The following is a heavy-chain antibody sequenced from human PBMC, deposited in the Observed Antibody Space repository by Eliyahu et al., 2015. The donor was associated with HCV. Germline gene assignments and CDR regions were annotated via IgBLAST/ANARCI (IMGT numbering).Heavy chain of an antibody. Sequence: QVQLVQSGAEVKKPGASVKISCKASGYTFTNYYMHWVRQAPGQGLEWMGIINPSGGSTNYAQKFQGRLTATRDTSTSTVYLDLSSLRSDDTATYYCARVVGATNLWTFDYWGQGTLVTVSS. D-gene: IGHD1-26*01. V-gene: IGHV1-46*03. CDR1: GYTFTNYY. CDR3: ARVVGATNLWTFDY. J-gene: IGHJ4*02. CDR2: INPSGGST.